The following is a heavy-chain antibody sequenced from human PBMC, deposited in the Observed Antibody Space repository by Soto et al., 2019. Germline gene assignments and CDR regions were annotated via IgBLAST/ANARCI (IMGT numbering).Heavy chain of an antibody. Sequence: QVQLQESGPGLVKPSETLSLTCTVSGGSISSYYWSWIRQPPGKGLEWIGYISYSGSTNYNPSLKSRVTISVDTSKNQFSLKLSSVTAADTAVYYCARATGYSGYNSDYWGQGTLVTVSS. CDR1: GGSISSYY. D-gene: IGHD5-12*01. J-gene: IGHJ4*02. V-gene: IGHV4-59*01. CDR2: ISYSGST. CDR3: ARATGYSGYNSDY.